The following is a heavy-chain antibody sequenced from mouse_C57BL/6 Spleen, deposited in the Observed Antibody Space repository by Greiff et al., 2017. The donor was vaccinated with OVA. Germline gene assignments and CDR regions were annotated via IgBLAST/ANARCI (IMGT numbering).Heavy chain of an antibody. CDR1: GYTFTDYN. CDR2: INPNNGGT. J-gene: IGHJ2*01. CDR3: ARGRGNWYYFDY. D-gene: IGHD2-1*01. V-gene: IGHV1-18*01. Sequence: EVQLQESGPELVKPGASVKIPCKASGYTFTDYNMDWVKQSPGKSLEWIGDINPNNGGTIYNQKFKGKATLTVDKSSSTAYMELRSLTTEDTAVDYCARGRGNWYYFDYWGQGTTLTVSS.